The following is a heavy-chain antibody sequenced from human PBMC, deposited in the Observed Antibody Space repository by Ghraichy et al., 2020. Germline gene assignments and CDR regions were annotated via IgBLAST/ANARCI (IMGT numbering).Heavy chain of an antibody. CDR2: ITGSGTNT. Sequence: GESLNISCAASGFTFINYGMTWVRQAPGKGLEWVSTITGSGTNTYYADSVKGRFTLSRDNSKNTLNLQMNSLRAEDTAIYYCARLRGTKIPAAEDFWGQGTLVTVSS. J-gene: IGHJ4*02. CDR1: GFTFINYG. V-gene: IGHV3-23*01. CDR3: ARLRGTKIPAAEDF. D-gene: IGHD6-13*01.